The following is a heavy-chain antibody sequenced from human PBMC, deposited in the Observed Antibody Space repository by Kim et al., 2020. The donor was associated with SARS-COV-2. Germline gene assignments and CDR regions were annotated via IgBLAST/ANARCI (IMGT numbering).Heavy chain of an antibody. CDR2: ISSSSSYI. V-gene: IGHV3-21*01. CDR3: ARDQDLWGAYCSSTSCYGKNDAFDI. CDR1: GFTFSSYS. Sequence: GGSLRLSCAASGFTFSSYSMNWVRQAPGKGLEWVSSISSSSSYIYYADSVKGRFTISRDNAKNSLYLQMNSLRAEDTAVYYCARDQDLWGAYCSSTSCYGKNDAFDIWGQGTMVTVSS. D-gene: IGHD2-2*01. J-gene: IGHJ3*02.